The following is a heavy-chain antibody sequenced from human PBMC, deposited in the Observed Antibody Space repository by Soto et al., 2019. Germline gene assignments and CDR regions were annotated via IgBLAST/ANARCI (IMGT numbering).Heavy chain of an antibody. CDR1: GFACSSYA. Sequence: GGSLTVSWEGAGFACSSYALSWVRQAPGKGLEWVASIKEDGSEIYYLHSVRGRFSISRDSAGNALHLTMNYLSAEDTGVYFCARDIGFDYVHWGQGTLVTVSS. V-gene: IGHV3-7*01. D-gene: IGHD3-16*01. CDR2: IKEDGSEI. CDR3: ARDIGFDYVH. J-gene: IGHJ4*02.